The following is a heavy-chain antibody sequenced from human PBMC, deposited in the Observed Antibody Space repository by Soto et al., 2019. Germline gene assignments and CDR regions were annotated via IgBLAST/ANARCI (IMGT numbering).Heavy chain of an antibody. V-gene: IGHV1-18*04. D-gene: IGHD1-7*01. J-gene: IGHJ6*02. CDR3: ARDTELELRGYYGMDV. CDR1: GYTFTSYG. Sequence: ASVKVSCKASGYTFTSYGISWVRQAPGQGLEWMGWISAYNGNTNYAQKLQGRVTMTTDTSTSTAYMELRSLRSDDTAVYYCARDTELELRGYYGMDVWGQGTTVTVSS. CDR2: ISAYNGNT.